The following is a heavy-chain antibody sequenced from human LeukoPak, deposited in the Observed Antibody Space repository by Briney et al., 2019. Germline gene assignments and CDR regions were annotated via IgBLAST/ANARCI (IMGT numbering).Heavy chain of an antibody. V-gene: IGHV1-69*13. CDR3: ARDVTMVRGVIIRRVYYYGMDV. Sequence: SVKVSCKASGGTFSSYAISWVRQAPGQGLEWMGGIIPIFGTANYAQKFQGRVTITADESTSTAYMELSSLRSEDTAVYYCARDVTMVRGVIIRRVYYYGMDVWGQGTTVTVSS. CDR2: IIPIFGTA. D-gene: IGHD3-10*01. J-gene: IGHJ6*02. CDR1: GGTFSSYA.